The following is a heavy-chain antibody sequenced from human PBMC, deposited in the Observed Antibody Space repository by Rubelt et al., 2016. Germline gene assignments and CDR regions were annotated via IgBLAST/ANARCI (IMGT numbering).Heavy chain of an antibody. V-gene: IGHV3-33*08. D-gene: IGHD3-10*01. CDR1: GFTFSGYG. CDR3: GRHERDPYYYGSVT. CDR2: IWNDGSSQ. Sequence: VQLVASGGDLVQPGGSLRLSCAASGFTFSGYGMHWARQAPGKGLEWVAVIWNDGSSQYYAASVTGRFIITRDNSKNTGCLPMNSLRVEDTAVYYCGRHERDPYYYGSVTWGQGTLVTVSS. J-gene: IGHJ5*02.